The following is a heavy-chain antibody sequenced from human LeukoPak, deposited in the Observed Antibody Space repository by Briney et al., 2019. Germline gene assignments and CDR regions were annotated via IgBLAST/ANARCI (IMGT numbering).Heavy chain of an antibody. Sequence: PGGSLRLSCEASGFTFSHYGIHWVRQTPGKGLEWVAAISSDGVEKHYSDSVKGRFTLSRDNSKSTLYLQMNSLRAEDSALYYGAREGHYDILTGYSPVEYYFYYMDVWGKGTTVTVSS. V-gene: IGHV3-30*04. CDR3: AREGHYDILTGYSPVEYYFYYMDV. CDR2: ISSDGVEK. D-gene: IGHD3-9*01. CDR1: GFTFSHYG. J-gene: IGHJ6*03.